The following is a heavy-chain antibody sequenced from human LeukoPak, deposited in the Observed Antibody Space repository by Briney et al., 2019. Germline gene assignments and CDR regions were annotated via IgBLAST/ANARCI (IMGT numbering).Heavy chain of an antibody. Sequence: PSETLSLTCAVYGGSFSGYYWSWIRQPPGKGLEWIGEINHSGSTNYNPSLKSRVTISVDTSKNQFSLKLSSVTAADTAIYYCVRRSSDTDRSSWFFDYWGQGTLVTVSS. CDR1: GGSFSGYY. D-gene: IGHD6-13*01. J-gene: IGHJ4*02. V-gene: IGHV4-34*01. CDR3: VRRSSDTDRSSWFFDY. CDR2: INHSGST.